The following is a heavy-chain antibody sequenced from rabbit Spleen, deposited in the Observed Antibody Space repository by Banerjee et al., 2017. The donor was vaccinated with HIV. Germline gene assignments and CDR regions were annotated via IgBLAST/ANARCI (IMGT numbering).Heavy chain of an antibody. Sequence: QSLEESGGDLVKPGASLTLTCTASGFSFSSRYYMCWVRQAPGKGLEWIACIYSGSSGDTYYASWAKGRFTISKTSSTTVTLQMTSLTVADTATYFFARDTGSSFSSYGMDLWGQGTLVTVS. CDR1: GFSFSSRYY. CDR3: ARDTGSSFSSYGMDL. D-gene: IGHD8-1*01. V-gene: IGHV1S40*01. CDR2: IYSGSSGDT. J-gene: IGHJ6*01.